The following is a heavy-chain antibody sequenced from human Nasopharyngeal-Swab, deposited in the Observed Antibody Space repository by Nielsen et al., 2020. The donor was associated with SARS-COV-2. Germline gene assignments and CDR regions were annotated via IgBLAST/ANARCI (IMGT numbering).Heavy chain of an antibody. V-gene: IGHV3-23*01. CDR1: GFTFSSYA. CDR3: AREPRGVIQNIDY. Sequence: GESLKISCAASGFTFSSYAMSWVRQAPGKGLEWVSAISGSGGSTYYADSVKGRFTISRDNAKNSLYLQMNSLRAEDTAVYYCAREPRGVIQNIDYWGQGTLVTVSS. J-gene: IGHJ4*02. CDR2: ISGSGGST. D-gene: IGHD3-10*01.